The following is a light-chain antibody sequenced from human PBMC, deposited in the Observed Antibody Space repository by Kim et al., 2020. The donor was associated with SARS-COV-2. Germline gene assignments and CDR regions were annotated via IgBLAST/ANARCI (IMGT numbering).Light chain of an antibody. Sequence: SVGHRVNFPGLARQGSGFWSAWYQQTPRKAPKLLIYAASSLQRGVPSRFSGSGSGPDFTLPIRSLQPEDLASYHCQQASSFPARSFGGGTTVDIK. CDR2: AAS. J-gene: IGKJ4*01. CDR1: QGSGFW. CDR3: QQASSFPARS. V-gene: IGKV1-12*01.